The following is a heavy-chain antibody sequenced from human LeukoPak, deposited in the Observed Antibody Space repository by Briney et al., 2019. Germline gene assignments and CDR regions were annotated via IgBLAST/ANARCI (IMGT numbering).Heavy chain of an antibody. D-gene: IGHD1-26*01. CDR2: IYYSGST. CDR3: ARTGDVGSGSYHGPFDY. Sequence: PSETLSLTCTVSGGSISSGGYYWSWIRQHPGKGLEWIGYIYYSGSTYYNPSLKSRVTISVDTSKNQFSLKLSSVTAVDTAVYYCARTGDVGSGSYHGPFDYWGQGTLVTVSS. J-gene: IGHJ4*02. V-gene: IGHV4-31*03. CDR1: GGSISSGGYY.